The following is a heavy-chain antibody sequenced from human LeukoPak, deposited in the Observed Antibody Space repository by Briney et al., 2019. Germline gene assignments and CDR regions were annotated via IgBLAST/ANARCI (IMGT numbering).Heavy chain of an antibody. V-gene: IGHV3-48*03. Sequence: GGSLRLSCAASGFTFRVYKINSVCQAPGKGLEWVSYISSSGSTIYYADSVKGRFTFSRDNAKNSLFLQMNSLRAEDPALYYFSTFGYGGKVDYWGQGTLVTVSS. CDR1: GFTFRVYK. J-gene: IGHJ4*02. D-gene: IGHD4-23*01. CDR2: ISSSGSTI. CDR3: STFGYGGKVDY.